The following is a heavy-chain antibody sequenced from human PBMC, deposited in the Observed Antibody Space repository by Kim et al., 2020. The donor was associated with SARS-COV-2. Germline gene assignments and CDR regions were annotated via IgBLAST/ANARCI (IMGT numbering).Heavy chain of an antibody. V-gene: IGHV4-34*01. J-gene: IGHJ6*01. D-gene: IGHD6-19*01. CDR1: GGSFSGYY. CDR2: INLSDST. Sequence: SETLSLTCAVYGGSFSGYYWSWIRQPPRTGLEWNGEINLSDSTNYNSSLNIRVTITVYTYTNQFSLKLSSVTATATAASVCACAIPHHCGWLPSSYYYC. CDR3: ACAIPHHCGWLPSSYYYC.